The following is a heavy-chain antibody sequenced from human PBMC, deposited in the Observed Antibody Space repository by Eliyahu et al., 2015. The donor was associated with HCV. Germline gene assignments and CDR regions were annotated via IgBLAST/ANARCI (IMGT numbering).Heavy chain of an antibody. V-gene: IGHV2-26*01. Sequence: QVTLKESGPVLVKPTETLTLTCTVSGFSLSNARMGVSWIRQPPGKALEWLAHIFSNDEKSYSTSLKSRLTISKDTSKSQVVLTMTNMDPVDTATYYCARTRPKSYYDSSAFPDYWGQGTLVTVSS. D-gene: IGHD3-22*01. CDR2: IFSNDEK. CDR3: ARTRPKSYYDSSAFPDY. CDR1: GFSLSNARMG. J-gene: IGHJ4*02.